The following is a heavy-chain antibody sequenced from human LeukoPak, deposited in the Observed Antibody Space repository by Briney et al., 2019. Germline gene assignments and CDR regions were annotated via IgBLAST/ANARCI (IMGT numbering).Heavy chain of an antibody. CDR2: IYHSGST. V-gene: IGHV4-38-2*02. CDR1: GYSISSGYY. J-gene: IGHJ4*02. Sequence: SETLSLTCTVSGYSISSGYYWGWIRQPPGKGLEWIGSIYHSGSTYYNPSLKSRVTISVDTSKNQFSLKLSSVTAADTAVYYCARVGSSWYLSTVHYFDYWGQGTLVTVSS. CDR3: ARVGSSWYLSTVHYFDY. D-gene: IGHD6-13*01.